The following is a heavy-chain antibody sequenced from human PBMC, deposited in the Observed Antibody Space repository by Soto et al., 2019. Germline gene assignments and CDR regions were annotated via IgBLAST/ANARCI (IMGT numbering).Heavy chain of an antibody. CDR3: AREWSPRWDCSGGSCSPQDYGMDV. Sequence: SETLSLTCTVSGGSISSYYWSWIRQPPGKGLEWIGYFYYSGSTIYNPSLKSRVTISVDTSKNQFSLKLSSVTAADTAVYYCAREWSPRWDCSGGSCSPQDYGMDVWGQGTTVTVSS. V-gene: IGHV4-59*01. J-gene: IGHJ6*02. CDR2: FYYSGST. CDR1: GGSISSYY. D-gene: IGHD2-15*01.